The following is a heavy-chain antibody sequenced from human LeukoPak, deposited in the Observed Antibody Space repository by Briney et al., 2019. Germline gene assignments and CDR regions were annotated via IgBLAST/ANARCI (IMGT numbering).Heavy chain of an antibody. CDR1: GFPFSIYE. CDR3: ALLAVASDFDY. J-gene: IGHJ4*02. D-gene: IGHD6-19*01. CDR2: IGSSGTTR. Sequence: GGSLRLSCAVSGFPFSIYEMSWVRQAPGKGLEWVSNIGSSGTTRYYADSAKGRFSISRDNAKNSLYLQMNSLRVEDTGVYYCALLAVASDFDYWGQGALVTVSS. V-gene: IGHV3-48*03.